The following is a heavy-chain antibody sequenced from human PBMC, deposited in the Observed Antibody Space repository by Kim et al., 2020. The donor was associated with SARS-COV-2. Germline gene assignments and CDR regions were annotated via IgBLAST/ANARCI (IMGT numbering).Heavy chain of an antibody. CDR1: GFSLSTSGVG. D-gene: IGHD3-10*01. CDR2: IYWNDDK. CDR3: AHGAYGSGNVYYYYYMDV. J-gene: IGHJ6*03. Sequence: SGPTLVNPTPTLTLTCTFSGFSLSTSGVGVGWIRQPPGKALEWLALIYWNDDKRYRPSLKSRLTVTKDTSKNQVVLTMTNMDPVDTATYYCAHGAYGSGNVYYYYYMDVWGRGTTVTVSS. V-gene: IGHV2-5*01.